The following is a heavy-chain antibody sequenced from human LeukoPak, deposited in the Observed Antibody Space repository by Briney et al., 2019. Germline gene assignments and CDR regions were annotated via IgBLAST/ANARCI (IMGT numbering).Heavy chain of an antibody. D-gene: IGHD3-9*01. CDR2: ISASGAGT. CDR3: AKDSHHFDFFYYFEN. CDR1: GFTFRYYA. J-gene: IGHJ4*02. V-gene: IGHV3-23*01. Sequence: GGSLRLSCAASGFTFRYYAMSWVRQAPGKGLEWVSVISASGAGTDYADSVKGRFSISRDNSKNTLYLQMNNLRVEDTAFYYCAKDSHHFDFFYYFENWGQGTLVSVSS.